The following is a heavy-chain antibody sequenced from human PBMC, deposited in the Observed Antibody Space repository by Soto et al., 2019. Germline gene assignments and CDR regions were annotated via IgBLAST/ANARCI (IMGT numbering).Heavy chain of an antibody. CDR3: ARNDSGSRNFDY. CDR2: ISDSGST. V-gene: IGHV4-31*03. J-gene: IGHJ4*02. Sequence: QVQLQESGPGLVKPSQILSLTCTVSDGSISSGGYYWSWIRQHPGKGLEWIGYISDSGSTYYNPSLKSRVTISVDTSKNRFSLKVRSVTAADTAVYYCARNDSGSRNFDYWGQGTLVTVSS. CDR1: DGSISSGGYY. D-gene: IGHD3-10*01.